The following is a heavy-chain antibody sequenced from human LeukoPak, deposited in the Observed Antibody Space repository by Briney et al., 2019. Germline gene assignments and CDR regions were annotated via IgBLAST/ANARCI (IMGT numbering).Heavy chain of an antibody. CDR3: AKWELLEAFDI. J-gene: IGHJ3*02. CDR2: ISGSGDNT. Sequence: GGSLRLSCAASGFTFSSYAMSWVRQAPGKGLEWVSGISGSGDNTYYADSVKGRFTISRDNSKNTLYVQVNSLGTEDTAAYYCAKWELLEAFDIWGQGTMVTVSS. D-gene: IGHD1-26*01. CDR1: GFTFSSYA. V-gene: IGHV3-23*01.